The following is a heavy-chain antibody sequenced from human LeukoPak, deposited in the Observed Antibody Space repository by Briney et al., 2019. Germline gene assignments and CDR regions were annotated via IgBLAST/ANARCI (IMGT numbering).Heavy chain of an antibody. V-gene: IGHV1-18*04. J-gene: IGHJ5*02. CDR3: ARVGDVLRYFDWFRVPYNWFDP. D-gene: IGHD3-9*01. CDR2: ISAYNGNT. Sequence: ASVKVSCKASGYTFTSYGISWVRQAPEQGLEWMGWISAYNGNTNYAQKLQGRVTMTTDTSTSTAYMELRSLRSDDTAVYYCARVGDVLRYFDWFRVPYNWFDPWGQGTLVTVSS. CDR1: GYTFTSYG.